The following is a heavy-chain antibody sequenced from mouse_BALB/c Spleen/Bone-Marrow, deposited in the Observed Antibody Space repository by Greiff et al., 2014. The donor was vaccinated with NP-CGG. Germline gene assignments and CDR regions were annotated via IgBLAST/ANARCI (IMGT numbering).Heavy chain of an antibody. Sequence: VQLQQSGTVLARPGASVKMSCKASGYSFTSYWMHWVKQRPGQGLEWIGAIYPGNSDTSYNQKFKGKAKLTAVTSASTAYMELSSLTNEDSAVYYCTRQYYGNYVRGNYFDYWGQGTTLTVSS. D-gene: IGHD2-1*01. CDR2: IYPGNSDT. V-gene: IGHV1-5*01. CDR3: TRQYYGNYVRGNYFDY. J-gene: IGHJ2*01. CDR1: GYSFTSYW.